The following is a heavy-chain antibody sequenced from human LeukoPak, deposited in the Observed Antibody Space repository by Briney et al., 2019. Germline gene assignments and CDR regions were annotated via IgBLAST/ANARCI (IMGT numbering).Heavy chain of an antibody. CDR1: GFTFSSYA. J-gene: IGHJ6*03. CDR2: ISYDGSNK. D-gene: IGHD3-3*01. CDR3: AREGIFGVVTPTGFYMDV. V-gene: IGHV3-30-3*01. Sequence: PGRSLRLSCAASGFTFSSYAMHWVRQAPGKGLEWVAVISYDGSNKYYADSVKGRFTISRDNSKNTLYLQMNSLRAEDTAVYYCAREGIFGVVTPTGFYMDVWGKGTTVTVSS.